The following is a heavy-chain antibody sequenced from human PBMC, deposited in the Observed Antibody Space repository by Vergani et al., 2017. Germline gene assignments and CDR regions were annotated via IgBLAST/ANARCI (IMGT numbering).Heavy chain of an antibody. Sequence: QLQLQESGPGLVKPSATLSLTCSVSGAYIRSSNYYWGWIRQPPGKGLEWIASIYYSVSTYYNPSLKSRVTISVDTSKNQFSLKLSSVTAADTAVYFCARHSTVEWLVKLGWIDPWGQGILVTVSS. V-gene: IGHV4-39*01. CDR1: GAYIRSSNYY. D-gene: IGHD6-19*01. J-gene: IGHJ5*02. CDR2: IYYSVST. CDR3: ARHSTVEWLVKLGWIDP.